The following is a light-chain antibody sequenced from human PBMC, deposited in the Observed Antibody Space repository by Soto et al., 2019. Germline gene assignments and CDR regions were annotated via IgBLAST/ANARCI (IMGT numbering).Light chain of an antibody. J-gene: IGKJ5*01. CDR1: QSVSSTY. CDR2: DAS. CDR3: QQRSNWAIT. Sequence: EIVLTQSPGTLSLSPGERATLSCRASQSVSSTYLAWCQQKPGQAPRLLIYDASNRATGIPARFSGSGSGTDFTLTISSLEPEDFAVYYCQQRSNWAITFGQGTRLEIK. V-gene: IGKV3D-20*02.